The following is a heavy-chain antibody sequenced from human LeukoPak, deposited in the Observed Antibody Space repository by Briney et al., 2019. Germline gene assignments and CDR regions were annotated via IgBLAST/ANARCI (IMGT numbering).Heavy chain of an antibody. CDR1: GYTFTGYY. Sequence: ASVKVSCKASGYTFTGYYMHWVRQAPGQGLEGMGWINPNSGGTNYSQKFQGRVTMTRDTSISTAYMELSRLRSDDTAVYYCARVYGSGSHRSDAFDIWGQGTMVTVSS. V-gene: IGHV1-2*02. D-gene: IGHD3-10*01. J-gene: IGHJ3*02. CDR3: ARVYGSGSHRSDAFDI. CDR2: INPNSGGT.